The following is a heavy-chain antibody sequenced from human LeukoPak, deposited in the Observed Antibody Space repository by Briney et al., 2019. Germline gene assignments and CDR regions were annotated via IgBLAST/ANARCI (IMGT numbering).Heavy chain of an antibody. V-gene: IGHV3-30*02. D-gene: IGHD6-19*01. CDR2: IRYDGTNK. J-gene: IGHJ6*03. Sequence: GGSLRLSCAASGFTFSRYDMHWVRQAPGKGLEWVAFIRYDGTNKYYADSVRGRFTVSKDNSKNTLYLQMNSLRAEDTAVYYCARGGGYSSVRYRNYYYYMDVWGKGTTVTVSS. CDR3: ARGGGYSSVRYRNYYYYMDV. CDR1: GFTFSRYD.